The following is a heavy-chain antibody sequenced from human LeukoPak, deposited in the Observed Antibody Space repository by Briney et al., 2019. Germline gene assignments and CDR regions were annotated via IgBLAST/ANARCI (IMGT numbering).Heavy chain of an antibody. CDR3: ARGNGGNSEFDY. CDR1: GGSISSGTNF. J-gene: IGHJ4*02. Sequence: SETLSLTCTVSGGSISSGTNFWTWIRQPAGKGLEWIGRIDSRGSTYYNPSLRSRVTISLDTSKNQFSLKLSSVTAADTAVYYCARGNGGNSEFDYWGQGTLVTVSP. V-gene: IGHV4-61*02. CDR2: IDSRGST. D-gene: IGHD4-23*01.